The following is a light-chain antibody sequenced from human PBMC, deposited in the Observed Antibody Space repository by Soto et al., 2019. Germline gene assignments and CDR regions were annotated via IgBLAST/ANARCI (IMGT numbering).Light chain of an antibody. J-gene: IGKJ4*01. CDR3: QQYDSSPLT. V-gene: IGKV3-20*01. CDR2: GAS. Sequence: EIVLTQAPGILYLSPGERATLSCRASQSVSTSYLAWYQQKPGQAPRLLIYGASSSATGIPDRFSGSGSGTDFTLTISRLEPEDFAVYYCQQYDSSPLTFDGGTKVEIK. CDR1: QSVSTSY.